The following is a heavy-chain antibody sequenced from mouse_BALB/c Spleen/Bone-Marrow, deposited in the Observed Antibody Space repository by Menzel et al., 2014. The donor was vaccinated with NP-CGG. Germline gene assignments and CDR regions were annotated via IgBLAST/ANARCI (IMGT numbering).Heavy chain of an antibody. J-gene: IGHJ4*01. CDR1: GYTFTSYW. CDR3: ARGDYGSSYEGAMDY. D-gene: IGHD1-1*01. V-gene: IGHV1-87*01. CDR2: IYPGDGDT. Sequence: QVQLQQSGAELARPGASVKLSCKASGYTFTSYWMQWVKQRPGQGLEWIGAIYPGDGDTRYTQKFKGKATLTADKSSSTAYMQLSSLASEDSAVYYCARGDYGSSYEGAMDYWGQGTSVTVSS.